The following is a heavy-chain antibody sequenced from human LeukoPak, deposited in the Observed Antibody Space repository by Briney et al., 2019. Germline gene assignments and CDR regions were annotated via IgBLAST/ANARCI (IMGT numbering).Heavy chain of an antibody. Sequence: GGSLRLSCAASGFTFSTYGMHWVRQAPGKGLEWVAVIWYDGSRKYYADSVKGRFTISRDNSKNTLYLQMHSLRAEDTAVYYCARDEVTTPRDWGQGTLVTVSS. J-gene: IGHJ4*02. D-gene: IGHD4-17*01. CDR3: ARDEVTTPRD. V-gene: IGHV3-33*01. CDR1: GFTFSTYG. CDR2: IWYDGSRK.